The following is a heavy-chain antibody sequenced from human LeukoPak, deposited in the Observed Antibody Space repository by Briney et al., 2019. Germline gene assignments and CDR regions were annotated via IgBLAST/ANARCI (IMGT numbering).Heavy chain of an antibody. CDR2: INPSGGST. J-gene: IGHJ4*02. CDR1: GYAFTSYF. D-gene: IGHD5-18*01. Sequence: GASVKVSCKASGYAFTSYFMHWVRQAPGQGLEWMGIINPSGGSTSYAQKFQGRVTMTRDTSTSTVYMELSSLRSEDTAVYYCARDTYSYGIFDYWGQGTLVTVSS. CDR3: ARDTYSYGIFDY. V-gene: IGHV1-46*01.